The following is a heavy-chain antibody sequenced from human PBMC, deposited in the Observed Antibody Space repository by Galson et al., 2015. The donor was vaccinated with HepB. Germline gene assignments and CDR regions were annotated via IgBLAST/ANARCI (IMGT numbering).Heavy chain of an antibody. D-gene: IGHD2-2*01. CDR3: ARAPVEGPLSYYFDY. Sequence: ETLSLTCTVSGGSISSYYWSWIRQPPGKGLEWIGYIYYSGSTNYNPSLKSRVTISVDTSKNQFSLKLSSVTAADTAVYYCARAPVEGPLSYYFDYWGQGTLVTVSS. V-gene: IGHV4-59*01. CDR2: IYYSGST. CDR1: GGSISSYY. J-gene: IGHJ4*02.